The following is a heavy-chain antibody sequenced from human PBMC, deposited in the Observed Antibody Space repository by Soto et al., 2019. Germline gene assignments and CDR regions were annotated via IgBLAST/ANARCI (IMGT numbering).Heavy chain of an antibody. D-gene: IGHD3-9*01. V-gene: IGHV4-34*01. J-gene: IGHJ4*02. CDR1: GGSFSGYY. CDR3: ARHASLILTGYYTGVHGYLAY. CDR2: INHSGST. Sequence: SETLSLTCAVYGGSFSGYYWSWIRQPPGKGLEWIGEINHSGSTNYNPSLKSRVTISVDTSKNQFSLKLSSVTAADTAVYYCARHASLILTGYYTGVHGYLAYWGQGTLVTVSS.